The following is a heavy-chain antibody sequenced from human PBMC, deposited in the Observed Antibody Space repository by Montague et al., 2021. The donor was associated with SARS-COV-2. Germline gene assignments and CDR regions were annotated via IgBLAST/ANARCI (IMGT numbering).Heavy chain of an antibody. CDR1: GGPITSYY. CDR3: ARGLENYGSGSRHFDP. D-gene: IGHD3-10*01. V-gene: IGHV4-59*01. CDR2: IYHSGST. Sequence: SETLSLTCAVSGGPITSYYWNWIRQPPGKGLEYIGYIYHSGSTTYNPSPKSRVSISVDTSKNQFSLKLRSVTAADTAVYYCARGLENYGSGSRHFDPWGQGTLVTVSS. J-gene: IGHJ5*02.